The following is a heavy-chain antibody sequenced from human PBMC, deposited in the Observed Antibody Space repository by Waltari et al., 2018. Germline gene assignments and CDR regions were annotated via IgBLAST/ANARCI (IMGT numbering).Heavy chain of an antibody. D-gene: IGHD2-2*03. J-gene: IGHJ4*02. Sequence: VQLVESGGGVVQPGRSLRLSCAASGFTFSNYWMHWGRQAPGKGLLWVSVINTGASATRYADSVRGRFTISRDDAKNTVYLQMNSLGDEDTAVYYCARGIVTAFGYGDFWGQGTLVTVSS. CDR2: INTGASAT. CDR1: GFTFSNYW. V-gene: IGHV3-74*02. CDR3: ARGIVTAFGYGDF.